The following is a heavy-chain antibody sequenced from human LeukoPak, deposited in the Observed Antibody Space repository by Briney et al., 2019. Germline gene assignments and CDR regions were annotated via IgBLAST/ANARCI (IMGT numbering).Heavy chain of an antibody. V-gene: IGHV4-38-2*01. CDR2: IYHSGNT. J-gene: IGHJ4*02. D-gene: IGHD2-2*01. CDR1: GYTISSRYS. Sequence: PSETLSLTCAVSGYTISSRYSWGWIRQPPGKGLERIGNIYHSGNTYYNQSLRSRVTISADMSEAQFSLKLRSVTAPDTAVYYCARLERSMAADYWGQGTLVTVSS. CDR3: ARLERSMAADY.